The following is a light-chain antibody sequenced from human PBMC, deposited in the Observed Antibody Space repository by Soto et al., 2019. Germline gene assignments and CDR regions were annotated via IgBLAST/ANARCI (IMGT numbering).Light chain of an antibody. J-gene: IGLJ2*01. V-gene: IGLV1-51*01. CDR1: NSNIGNND. Sequence: QSVLTQPPSVSAAPGQKVTISCSGSNSNIGNNDVSWYQQLPGTAPKLLIYDNNKRPSGIPARFSGSKSGTSASLRITGLQTGDEAEYYCGTWESSLSNGIFGGGTKVTVL. CDR2: DNN. CDR3: GTWESSLSNGI.